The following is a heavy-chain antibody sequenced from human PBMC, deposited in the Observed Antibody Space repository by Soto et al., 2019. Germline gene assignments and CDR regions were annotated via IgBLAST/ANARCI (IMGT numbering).Heavy chain of an antibody. Sequence: SETLSLTCTVSGGSISSYYWSWIRQPPGKGLEWIGYIYYSGSTNYNPSLKSRVTISVGTSKNQFSLKLSSVTAADTAVYYCARDSHDAFDIWGQGTMVTVSS. V-gene: IGHV4-59*01. CDR1: GGSISSYY. J-gene: IGHJ3*02. CDR2: IYYSGST. CDR3: ARDSHDAFDI.